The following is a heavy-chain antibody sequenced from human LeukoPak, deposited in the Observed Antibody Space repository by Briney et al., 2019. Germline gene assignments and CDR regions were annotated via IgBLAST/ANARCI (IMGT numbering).Heavy chain of an antibody. D-gene: IGHD3-22*01. V-gene: IGHV4-61*02. CDR1: GGSISSGSYY. Sequence: SQTLSLTCTVSGGSISSGSYYWSWTRQPAGEGLEWIGRIYTSGSTNYNPSLKSRVTISVDTSTNQFSLKLSSVTAADTAVYYCAREQGGFSYYYDSSGYYLWGQGTLVTVSS. J-gene: IGHJ5*02. CDR3: AREQGGFSYYYDSSGYYL. CDR2: IYTSGST.